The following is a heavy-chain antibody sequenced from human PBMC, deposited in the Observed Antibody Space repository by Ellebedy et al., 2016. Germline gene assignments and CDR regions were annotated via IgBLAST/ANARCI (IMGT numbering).Heavy chain of an antibody. D-gene: IGHD6-13*01. CDR3: ARKRIAAAGYNWFDP. V-gene: IGHV1-8*01. J-gene: IGHJ5*02. CDR1: GYTFTSYD. Sequence: ASVKVSCXASGYTFTSYDINWVRQATGQGLEWMGWMNPNSGNTGYAQKFQGRVTMTRNTSISTAYMELSSLRSEDTAVYYCARKRIAAAGYNWFDPWGQGTLVTVSS. CDR2: MNPNSGNT.